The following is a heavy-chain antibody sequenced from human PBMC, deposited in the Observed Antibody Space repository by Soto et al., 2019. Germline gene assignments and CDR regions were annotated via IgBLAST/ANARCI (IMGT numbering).Heavy chain of an antibody. CDR3: AKELGEWVYYYYYYMDV. D-gene: IGHD1-26*01. V-gene: IGHV3-30*18. CDR1: GFTFSSYG. CDR2: ISYDGSNN. J-gene: IGHJ6*03. Sequence: QVQLVESGGGVVQPGMSLRLSCAASGFTFSSYGMHWVRQAPGKGLEWVAVISYDGSNNYYADSVKGRFTISRDNSNNTLYLQMKSLRAEDKAVYYCAKELGEWVYYYYYYMDVWGKGTTVTVSS.